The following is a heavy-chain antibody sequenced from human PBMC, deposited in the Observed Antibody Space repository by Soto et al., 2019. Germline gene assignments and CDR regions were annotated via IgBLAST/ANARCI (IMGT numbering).Heavy chain of an antibody. CDR3: STLASGGYFFQY. V-gene: IGHV1-69*01. CDR2: LLPIFETP. CDR1: GDTLNNYA. Sequence: QVQLVQSGAEVKKPGSSVKVSCKASGDTLNNYAINWVRQAPGQGLEWMGGLLPIFETPTYAQKSQAGITIAADESTGTAYMEVSSLRSDDTAVYFCSTLASGGYFFQYWGQGTLVTVSS. D-gene: IGHD5-12*01. J-gene: IGHJ4*02.